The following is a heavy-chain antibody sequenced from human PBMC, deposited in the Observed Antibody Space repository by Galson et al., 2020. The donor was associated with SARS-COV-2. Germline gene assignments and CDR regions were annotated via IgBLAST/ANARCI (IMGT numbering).Heavy chain of an antibody. CDR2: ISSSSSYI. CDR1: GFTFSSYA. Sequence: GGSLRLSCAASGFTFSSYAMHWFRQAPGKGLEWVSSISSSSSYIYYADSVKGRFTISRDNAKNSLYLQMNSLRAEDTAVYYCARDQSYDILTGYYTATPVDYWGQGTLVTVSS. J-gene: IGHJ4*02. CDR3: ARDQSYDILTGYYTATPVDY. D-gene: IGHD3-9*01. V-gene: IGHV3-21*01.